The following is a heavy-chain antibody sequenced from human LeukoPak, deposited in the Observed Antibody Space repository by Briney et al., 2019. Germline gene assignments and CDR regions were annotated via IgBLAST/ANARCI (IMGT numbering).Heavy chain of an antibody. D-gene: IGHD4-17*01. CDR3: TKFDYAAFEY. J-gene: IGHJ4*02. V-gene: IGHV3-15*01. Sequence: GGSLRLSCAASGFTFSNAWMSWVRQAPGKGLEWVGRVKSKTNGGTIDYAAPVKGRFTISRDDSKNTLYLQMNSLKTEDTALYYCTKFDYAAFEYWGQGALVTVSS. CDR2: VKSKTNGGTI. CDR1: GFTFSNAW.